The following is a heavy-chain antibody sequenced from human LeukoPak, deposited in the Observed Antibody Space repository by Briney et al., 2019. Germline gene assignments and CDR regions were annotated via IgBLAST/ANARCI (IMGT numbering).Heavy chain of an antibody. J-gene: IGHJ4*02. V-gene: IGHV3-15*01. CDR2: IKSKTDGGTT. CDR3: XXXXXXXXCSGGSCYLIDY. D-gene: IGHD2-15*01. Sequence: GGSLRLSCAASGFTFSSYWMSWVRQAPGKGLEWVGRIKSKTDGGTTDYAAPVKGRFTISRDDSKNTLYLQMNSLKTGDAAVYXXXXXXXXXXCSGGSCYLIDYWGQGTLVTVSS. CDR1: GFTFSSYW.